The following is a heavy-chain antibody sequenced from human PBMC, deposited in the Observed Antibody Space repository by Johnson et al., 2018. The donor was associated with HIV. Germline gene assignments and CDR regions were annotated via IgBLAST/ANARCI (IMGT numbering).Heavy chain of an antibody. D-gene: IGHD1-1*01. J-gene: IGHJ3*02. V-gene: IGHV3-30*03. Sequence: QVQLVESGGGLVQPGGSLRLSCAASGFTVSSNYMSWVRQSPGKGLEWVSILSYSGSNQYYEDSVKCRFTISRDNSKNTLYLQMNSLRAEDTAVYYCARPQGTGDAFDIWGQGTMVTVSS. CDR1: GFTVSSNY. CDR2: LSYSGSNQ. CDR3: ARPQGTGDAFDI.